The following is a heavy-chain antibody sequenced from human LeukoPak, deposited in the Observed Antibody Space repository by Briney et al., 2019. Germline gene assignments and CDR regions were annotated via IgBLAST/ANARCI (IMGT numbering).Heavy chain of an antibody. V-gene: IGHV4-34*01. CDR3: ARGRGIVGASLYYYYMDV. CDR1: GGSFSGYY. CDR2: IKHSGST. Sequence: TSETLSLTCAVYGGSFSGYYWSWIRQPPGKGLEWIGEIKHSGSTNYNPSLKSRVTISVDTSKNQFSLKLSSVTAADTAVYYCARGRGIVGASLYYYYMDVWGKGTTVTVSS. D-gene: IGHD1-26*01. J-gene: IGHJ6*03.